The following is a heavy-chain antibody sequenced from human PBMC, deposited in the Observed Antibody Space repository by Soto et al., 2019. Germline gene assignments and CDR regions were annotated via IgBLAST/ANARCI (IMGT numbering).Heavy chain of an antibody. CDR3: ARDFLYYDILTGYYTVYGMDV. D-gene: IGHD3-9*01. Sequence: SVKVSCKASGGTFSSYAISWVRQAPGQGLEWMGGIIPIFGTANYAQKFQGRVTITADESTSTAYMELSSLRSEDTAVYYCARDFLYYDILTGYYTVYGMDVWGQGTTVTVSS. J-gene: IGHJ6*02. CDR1: GGTFSSYA. CDR2: IIPIFGTA. V-gene: IGHV1-69*13.